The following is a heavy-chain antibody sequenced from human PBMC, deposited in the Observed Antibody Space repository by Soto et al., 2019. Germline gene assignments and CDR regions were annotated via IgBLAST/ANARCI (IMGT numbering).Heavy chain of an antibody. J-gene: IGHJ5*02. CDR1: GGTFINYT. CDR3: ATELRYFDWLFPNNWFDP. V-gene: IGHV1-69*02. Sequence: QVQLVQSGAEVKKPGSSVKVSCKASGGTFINYTISWVRQAPGQGLEWMGRIIPILGIATYAQKFQGRVTITADKSTSTAYMDLSSLRSEDTDMYYCATELRYFDWLFPNNWFDPWGQGTLVTVSS. CDR2: IIPILGIA. D-gene: IGHD3-9*01.